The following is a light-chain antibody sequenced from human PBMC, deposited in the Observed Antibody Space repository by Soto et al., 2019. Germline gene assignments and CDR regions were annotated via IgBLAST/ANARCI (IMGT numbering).Light chain of an antibody. J-gene: IGKJ1*01. Sequence: EIVLTQSPGSLSLSPGQRATLSCRASQSVDTTFFAWYQKKPGQAPRLLIYGASKRATGIPDRFSGSWSGTDFTLIISRLEHEDFEVYYCQQYMSSVTFGEGTKVEIK. V-gene: IGKV3-20*01. CDR1: QSVDTTF. CDR3: QQYMSSVT. CDR2: GAS.